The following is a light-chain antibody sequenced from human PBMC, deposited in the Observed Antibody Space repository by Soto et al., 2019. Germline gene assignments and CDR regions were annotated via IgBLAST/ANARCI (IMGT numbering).Light chain of an antibody. CDR1: QSITNF. J-gene: IGKJ4*01. Sequence: DIELTQSPSSLSASVGDKLTITCLANQSITNFLNWYQKKPGEVPRLLIYAASRLGNGVPSRFSGSGSGTDFALTINSLQPEDFATYYCQQSYTTPRLSCGGGTKVDIK. V-gene: IGKV1-39*01. CDR3: QQSYTTPRLS. CDR2: AAS.